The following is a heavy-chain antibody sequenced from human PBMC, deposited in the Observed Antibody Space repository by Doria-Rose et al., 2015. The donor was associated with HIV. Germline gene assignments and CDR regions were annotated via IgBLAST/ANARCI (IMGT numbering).Heavy chain of an antibody. CDR3: ARPPQGTLYYYYYYMDV. J-gene: IGHJ6*03. CDR1: GFTFSSYA. D-gene: IGHD1-1*01. Sequence: QVQLVQSGGGVVQPGRSLRLSCAASGFTFSSYAMHWVRQAPGKGLEWVAVISYDGSNKYYADSVKGRFTISRDNSKNTLYLQMNSLRAEDTAVYYCARPPQGTLYYYYYYMDVWGKGTTVTVSS. CDR2: ISYDGSNK. V-gene: IGHV3-30*04.